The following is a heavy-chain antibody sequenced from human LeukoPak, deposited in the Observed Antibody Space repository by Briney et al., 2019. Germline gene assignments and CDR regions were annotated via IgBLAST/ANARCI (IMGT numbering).Heavy chain of an antibody. D-gene: IGHD6-13*01. CDR1: GFTFDDYG. Sequence: SGGSLRISCAASGFTFDDYGMNWVRQAPGKGLEWVSGIHWNGGSTGYADSLKGRFTISRDNAKDTLYLQMNSLRAEDTGVYYCAGHHQAYSRTYWGQGTLVTVSS. J-gene: IGHJ4*02. V-gene: IGHV3-20*04. CDR2: IHWNGGST. CDR3: AGHHQAYSRTY.